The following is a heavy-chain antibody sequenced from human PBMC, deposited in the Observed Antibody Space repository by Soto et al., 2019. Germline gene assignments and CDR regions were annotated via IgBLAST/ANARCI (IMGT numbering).Heavy chain of an antibody. J-gene: IGHJ1*01. V-gene: IGHV3-23*01. Sequence: EVQLLESGGGLVQPGGSLRLSCAASGFTYSSYAMSWVRQAPGKGLEWVSAISGSGGSTYYADSVKGRFTISRDNSKNTLYLQMNSLRAEDTAVYYCARNDIVVVVALFQHWGQGTLVSVSS. CDR1: GFTYSSYA. CDR3: ARNDIVVVVALFQH. CDR2: ISGSGGST. D-gene: IGHD2-15*01.